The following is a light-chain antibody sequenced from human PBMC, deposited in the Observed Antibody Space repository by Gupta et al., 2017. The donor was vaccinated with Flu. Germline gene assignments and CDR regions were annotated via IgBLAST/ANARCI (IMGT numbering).Light chain of an antibody. CDR1: ALPKQY. Sequence: SYELTQPPAVSVSPGQTARITCSGDALPKQYAHWYQQKPGQAPVVVIYKDIERPSGIPERFSGYSSGTTLTLTISGVEADDEADYYCQSADSSGSYVFGTGTKVTVL. CDR2: KDI. J-gene: IGLJ1*01. CDR3: QSADSSGSYV. V-gene: IGLV3-25*02.